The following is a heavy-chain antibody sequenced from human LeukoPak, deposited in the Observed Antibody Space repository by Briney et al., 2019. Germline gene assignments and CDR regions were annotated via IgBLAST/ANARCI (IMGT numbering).Heavy chain of an antibody. Sequence: GGSLRLSCAASGFTFSTFAMTWVRQAPGKGLEWVSSITGTHYTTYYTDSVKGRFTISRDNSKNILYLQMNSLRADDTAIYYCTKDPNGDYVGAFDPWGQGTLVTVSS. CDR3: TKDPNGDYVGAFDP. D-gene: IGHD4-17*01. CDR1: GFTFSTFA. J-gene: IGHJ5*02. V-gene: IGHV3-23*01. CDR2: ITGTHYTT.